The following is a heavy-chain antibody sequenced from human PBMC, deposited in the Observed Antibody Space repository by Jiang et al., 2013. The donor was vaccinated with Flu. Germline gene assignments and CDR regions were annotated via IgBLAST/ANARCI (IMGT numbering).Heavy chain of an antibody. D-gene: IGHD2-15*01. J-gene: IGHJ3*02. CDR1: GGSITTTNW. CDR3: ARDCSGGSCPSTGFDTFDI. Sequence: SLTCAVSGGSITTTNWWSWVRQSPGKGLEWIGEIYQSGSTDYNPSLRSRVTMSIDKSKNQFSLRLTSLTAADTAVYYCARDCSGGSCPSTGFDTFDIWGQGTVVTVSS. CDR2: IYQSGST. V-gene: IGHV4-4*02.